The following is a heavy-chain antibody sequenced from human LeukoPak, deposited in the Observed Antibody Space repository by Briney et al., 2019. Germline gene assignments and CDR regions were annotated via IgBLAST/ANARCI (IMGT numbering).Heavy chain of an antibody. V-gene: IGHV4-39*07. D-gene: IGHD5-12*01. CDR1: GGSISSSNYY. Sequence: ASETLSLTCTVSGGSISSSNYYWGWIRQPPGKGLEWIGSIYYSGSTYYNPSLKSRVTISVDTSKNQFSLKLSSVTAADTAVYYCARADIVATIFYFDYWGQGTLVTVSS. CDR3: ARADIVATIFYFDY. J-gene: IGHJ4*02. CDR2: IYYSGST.